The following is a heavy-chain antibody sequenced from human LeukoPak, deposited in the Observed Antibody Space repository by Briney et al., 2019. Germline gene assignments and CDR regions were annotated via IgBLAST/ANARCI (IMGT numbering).Heavy chain of an antibody. CDR3: AREQRGSGLYDILTGFGYYYMDV. CDR2: IKQDGSEK. J-gene: IGHJ6*03. Sequence: QPGGSLRLSCAASGFTFSGSWMSWVRQAPGKGLEWVANIKQDGSEKYYVDSVRGRFTISRDNAKNSLYLQMNSLRAEDTAVYYCAREQRGSGLYDILTGFGYYYMDVWGKGTTVTVSS. CDR1: GFTFSGSW. D-gene: IGHD3-9*01. V-gene: IGHV3-7*01.